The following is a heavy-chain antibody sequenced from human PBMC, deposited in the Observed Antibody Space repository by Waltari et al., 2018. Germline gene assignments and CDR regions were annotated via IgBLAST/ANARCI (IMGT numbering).Heavy chain of an antibody. D-gene: IGHD3-3*01. CDR2: IYYSGST. J-gene: IGHJ6*02. CDR1: GGSISSSSYY. V-gene: IGHV4-39*01. Sequence: QLQLQESGPGLVKPSETLSLTCTVSGGSISSSSYYWGWIRQPPGKGLEWIGHIYYSGSTYYNPSLKSRVTISVDTSKNQFSLKLSSVTAADTAVYYCASDYYDFWSGYPDNYGMDVWGQGTTVTVSS. CDR3: ASDYYDFWSGYPDNYGMDV.